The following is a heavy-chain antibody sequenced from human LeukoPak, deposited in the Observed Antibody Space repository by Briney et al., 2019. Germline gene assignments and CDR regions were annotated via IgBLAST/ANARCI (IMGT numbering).Heavy chain of an antibody. D-gene: IGHD6-13*01. CDR2: INRDGIEK. J-gene: IGHJ5*02. Sequence: GGSLRLSCAASGLTLSSYWMSWVRQAPGKGLEWVANINRDGIEKYYVDSVKGRFTISRDNAKNSLYLQMNSLRAEDTAVYFCAREQQARHSNWFDPWGQGTLVTVSS. CDR1: GLTLSSYW. CDR3: AREQQARHSNWFDP. V-gene: IGHV3-7*01.